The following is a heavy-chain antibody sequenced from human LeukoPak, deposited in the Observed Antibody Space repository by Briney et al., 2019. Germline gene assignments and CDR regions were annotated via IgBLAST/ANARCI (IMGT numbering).Heavy chain of an antibody. V-gene: IGHV4-39*01. CDR3: ARHSRTYYNGSGRSIDY. J-gene: IGHJ4*02. Sequence: PWETLSLTCTVSGVSISSSYSYWGWIRQPPGMGLEWIGSIYYTGNTYYNASLKSQVSISIDTSKNQFSLKLTSVTAADTSMYYCARHSRTYYNGSGRSIDYWGQGTLVIVS. D-gene: IGHD3-10*01. CDR2: IYYTGNT. CDR1: GVSISSSYSY.